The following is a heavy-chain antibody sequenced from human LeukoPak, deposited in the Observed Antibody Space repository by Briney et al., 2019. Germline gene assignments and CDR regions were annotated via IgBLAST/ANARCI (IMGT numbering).Heavy chain of an antibody. J-gene: IGHJ4*02. CDR3: ARGAWSECTY. D-gene: IGHD3-3*01. Sequence: ASVTVSCMTSGYTFTSYGISWVRQAPGQGLEWMGWISGYNGNTNYAQKFQGRVTMTTDTSTSTAYMELRSLRSDDTAVYYCARGAWSECTYWGQGTLVTVSS. CDR1: GYTFTSYG. CDR2: ISGYNGNT. V-gene: IGHV1-18*01.